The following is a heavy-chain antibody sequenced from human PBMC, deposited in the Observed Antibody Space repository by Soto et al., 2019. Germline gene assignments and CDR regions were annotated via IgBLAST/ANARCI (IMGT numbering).Heavy chain of an antibody. J-gene: IGHJ4*02. CDR2: IYYSGST. CDR3: ARAYGGYADY. Sequence: PSETLSLTCTVSGGSISSYYWSWIRQPPGKGLEWIGYIYYSGSTNYNPSLKSRVTISVDTSKNQFSLKLSSETAADTAVYYCARAYGGYADYWGQGALVTVS. D-gene: IGHD5-12*01. CDR1: GGSISSYY. V-gene: IGHV4-59*01.